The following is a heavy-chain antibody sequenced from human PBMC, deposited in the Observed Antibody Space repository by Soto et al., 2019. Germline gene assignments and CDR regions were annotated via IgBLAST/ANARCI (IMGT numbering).Heavy chain of an antibody. CDR1: GGTFSSYA. CDR2: IIPIPGTA. Sequence: QVQLVQSGAEVKKPGSSVKVSCKASGGTFSSYAISWVRQAPGQGLEWMGGIIPIPGTANYAKKFQGRVTITADESTRTAYMELSSLRSEDTAVYYCARSQGSSTSLEIYYYYYYVMDVWGQGTTVTVSS. J-gene: IGHJ6*02. V-gene: IGHV1-69*01. CDR3: ARSQGSSTSLEIYYYYYYVMDV. D-gene: IGHD2-2*01.